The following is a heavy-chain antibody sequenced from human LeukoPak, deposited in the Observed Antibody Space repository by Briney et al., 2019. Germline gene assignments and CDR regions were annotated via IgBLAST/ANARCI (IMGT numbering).Heavy chain of an antibody. V-gene: IGHV1-2*02. D-gene: IGHD6-6*01. J-gene: IGHJ4*02. CDR3: ARDSRHISTYSSSSHFDY. Sequence: ASVKVSCKASGYTFTGYYMHWVRQAPGQGLEWMGWINPNSGGTNYAQKFQGRVTMTRDTSISTAYMELSGLRSDDTAVYYCARDSRHISTYSSSSHFDYWGQGTLVTVSS. CDR1: GYTFTGYY. CDR2: INPNSGGT.